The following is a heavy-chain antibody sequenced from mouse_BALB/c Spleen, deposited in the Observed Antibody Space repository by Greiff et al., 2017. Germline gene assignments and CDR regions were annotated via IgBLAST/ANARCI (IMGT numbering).Heavy chain of an antibody. V-gene: IGHV1S81*02. CDR2: INPSNGRT. CDR3: ARTDGHGAY. Sequence: QVQLQQPGAELVKPGASVKLSCKASGYTFTSYWMHWVKQRPGQGLEWIGEINPSNGRTNYNEKFKSKATLTVDKSSSTAYMQLSSLTSEDSAVYFCARTDGHGAYWGQGTLVTVSA. D-gene: IGHD2-3*01. CDR1: GYTFTSYW. J-gene: IGHJ3*01.